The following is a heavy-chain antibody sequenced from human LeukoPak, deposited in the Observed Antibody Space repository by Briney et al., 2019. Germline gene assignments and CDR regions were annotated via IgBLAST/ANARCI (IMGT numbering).Heavy chain of an antibody. Sequence: SETLSLTCSVSGGSISGYYWSWIRQPPGKGLEWIGNIYYSGSTNYNPSLKSRVTISVDTSKNQFSLKLSSVTAADTALYYCARDTAVALWGQGTLVTVSS. J-gene: IGHJ4*02. CDR1: GGSISGYY. CDR2: IYYSGST. V-gene: IGHV4-59*01. D-gene: IGHD4-23*01. CDR3: ARDTAVAL.